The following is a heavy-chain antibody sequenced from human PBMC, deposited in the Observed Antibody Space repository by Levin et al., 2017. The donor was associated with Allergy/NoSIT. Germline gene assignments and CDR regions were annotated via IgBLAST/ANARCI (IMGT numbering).Heavy chain of an antibody. CDR1: GFTFSSYG. D-gene: IGHD5-18*01. J-gene: IGHJ3*02. CDR3: ARDIGDTAMVDAFDI. V-gene: IGHV3-33*01. CDR2: IWYDGSNK. Sequence: GGSLILSCAASGFTFSSYGMHWVRQAPGKGLEWVAVIWYDGSNKYYADSVKGRFTISRDNSKNTLYLQMNSLRAEDTAVYYCARDIGDTAMVDAFDIWGQGTMVTVSS.